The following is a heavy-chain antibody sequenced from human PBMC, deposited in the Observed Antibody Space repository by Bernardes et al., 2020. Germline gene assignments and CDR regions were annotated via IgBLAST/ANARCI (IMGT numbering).Heavy chain of an antibody. Sequence: SETLSLTCTVSGGSISTYYWSWVRQPPGKGLEWIGSIYYSGTTDYNPSLKSRVTISVYTSKKQFSLKMTSVSAADTAVYYCARGATGTVPFAMDVWGQGTTVTVSS. V-gene: IGHV4-59*01. CDR3: ARGATGTVPFAMDV. CDR2: IYYSGTT. D-gene: IGHD1-26*01. J-gene: IGHJ6*02. CDR1: GGSISTYY.